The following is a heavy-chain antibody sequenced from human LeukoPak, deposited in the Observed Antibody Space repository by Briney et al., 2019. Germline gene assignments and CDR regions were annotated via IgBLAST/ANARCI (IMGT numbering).Heavy chain of an antibody. D-gene: IGHD4-17*01. CDR3: ARVGGWGVDYEIVTTYKLDRDHNWFDS. CDR2: IYHDGGT. CDR1: GYFISSGHY. Sequence: SETLSLTCSVSGYFISSGHYWGWIRQPPGKGPEWIGSIYHDGGTYYNPFLRSRITMSVDTSKNHFSLILNSLTAADTAVYYCARVGGWGVDYEIVTTYKLDRDHNWFDSWGQGILVTVSS. V-gene: IGHV4-38-2*02. J-gene: IGHJ5*01.